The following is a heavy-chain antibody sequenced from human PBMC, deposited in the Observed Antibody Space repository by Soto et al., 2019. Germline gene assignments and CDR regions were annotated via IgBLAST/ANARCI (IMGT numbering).Heavy chain of an antibody. V-gene: IGHV4-4*07. CDR2: MHTSGST. CDR1: GGSIRGYY. CDR3: VRASMPKAHFDS. Sequence: QMQLQESGPGLVKPSETLPLTCTVSGGSIRGYYWSWIRQSAGMGLEWIGRMHTSGSTNYNPSLKSRVTISVDMSKNQISLKLTSVTAADTALYYCVRASMPKAHFDSWGQGTLVTVSS. D-gene: IGHD2-2*01. J-gene: IGHJ4*02.